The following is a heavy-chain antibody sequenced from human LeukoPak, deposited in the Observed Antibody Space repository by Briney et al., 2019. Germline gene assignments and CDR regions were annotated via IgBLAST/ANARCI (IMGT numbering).Heavy chain of an antibody. J-gene: IGHJ4*02. CDR3: VRVSSGYYCDY. CDR1: GFTFSSYG. Sequence: GGSLRLSCAASGFTFSSYGMHWVRQAPGKGLEWVAVIWYDGSNKYYADSVKGRFTISRDNSKNTLYLQMNSLRAEDTAVYYCVRVSSGYYCDYWGQGTLVTVSS. CDR2: IWYDGSNK. D-gene: IGHD3-22*01. V-gene: IGHV3-33*01.